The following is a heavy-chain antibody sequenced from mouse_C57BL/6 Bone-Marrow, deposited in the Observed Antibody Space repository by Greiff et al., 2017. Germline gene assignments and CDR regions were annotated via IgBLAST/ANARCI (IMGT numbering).Heavy chain of an antibody. CDR3: ARNPSHYYGSTWFAY. V-gene: IGHV1-81*01. CDR1: GFTFTSYG. CDR2: IYPRSGNT. D-gene: IGHD1-1*01. J-gene: IGHJ3*01. Sequence: QVQLQQSGAELARPGASVKLSCKASGFTFTSYGISWVKQRPGQGLEWIGEIYPRSGNTYYNEKFKGKATLTADKSSSTAYMELRGLTSEDSAVYCCARNPSHYYGSTWFAYWGQGTLVTVSA.